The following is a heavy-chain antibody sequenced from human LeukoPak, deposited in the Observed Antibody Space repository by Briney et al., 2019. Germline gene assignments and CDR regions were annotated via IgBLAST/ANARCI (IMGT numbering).Heavy chain of an antibody. CDR3: AKDGYSYGTPPGAFDI. D-gene: IGHD5-18*01. CDR1: GFTFSSYS. V-gene: IGHV3-23*01. Sequence: GGSLRLSCAASGFTFSSYSMNWVRQAPGKGLEWVSAISGNGGGIYYADSVKGRFTISRDNAKNSLYLQMNSLRAEDTALYYCAKDGYSYGTPPGAFDIWGQGTMVTVSS. J-gene: IGHJ3*02. CDR2: ISGNGGGI.